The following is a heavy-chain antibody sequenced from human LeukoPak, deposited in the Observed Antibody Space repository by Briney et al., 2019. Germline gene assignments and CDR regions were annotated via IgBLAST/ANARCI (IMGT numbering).Heavy chain of an antibody. CDR3: AKGGIAVALNPFDY. CDR2: ISYDGSNK. CDR1: GFTFSSYG. Sequence: PGGSLRLSCAASGFTFSSYGMHWVRQAPGKGLEWVAVISYDGSNKYYADSVKGRFTISRDNSKNTLYLQMNSLRAEDTAVYYCAKGGIAVALNPFDYWGQGTLVTVSS. V-gene: IGHV3-30*18. J-gene: IGHJ4*02. D-gene: IGHD6-19*01.